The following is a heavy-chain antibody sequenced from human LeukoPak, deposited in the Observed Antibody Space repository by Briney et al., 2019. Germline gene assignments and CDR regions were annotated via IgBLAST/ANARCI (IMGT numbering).Heavy chain of an antibody. CDR1: GFTFSNYG. Sequence: GGSLRLSCAASGFTFSNYGVHWVRQAPGKGLEWVSFIRFDGSNKYYADSVKGRFTISRDSSKNTLYLQMNSLRAEDTAVYYCASENYDILTGSDYWGQGTLVTVSS. D-gene: IGHD3-9*01. J-gene: IGHJ4*02. CDR2: IRFDGSNK. V-gene: IGHV3-30*02. CDR3: ASENYDILTGSDY.